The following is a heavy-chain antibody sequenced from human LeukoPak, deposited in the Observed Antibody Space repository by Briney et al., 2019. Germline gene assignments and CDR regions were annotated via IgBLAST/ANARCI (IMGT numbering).Heavy chain of an antibody. Sequence: GGSLRLSCAASGFSFSTHWMHWVRQAPGKGLVYVAQINSDGSATAYADSVKGRFTISRDNAKNSLYLQMNSLRAEDTAVYYCARGARLLWFGELLHFDYWGQGTLVTVSS. CDR1: GFSFSTHW. CDR2: INSDGSAT. D-gene: IGHD3-10*01. J-gene: IGHJ4*02. CDR3: ARGARLLWFGELLHFDY. V-gene: IGHV3-74*01.